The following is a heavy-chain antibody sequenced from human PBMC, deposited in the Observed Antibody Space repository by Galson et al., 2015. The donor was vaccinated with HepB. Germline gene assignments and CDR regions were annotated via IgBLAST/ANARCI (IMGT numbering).Heavy chain of an antibody. CDR1: GFSLSTSGVG. D-gene: IGHD7-27*01. J-gene: IGHJ4*02. CDR2: IYWNDDK. Sequence: PALVKPTQTLTLTCTFSGFSLSTSGVGVGWIRQPPGKALEWLALIYWNDDKRNSPSLKTRLTITKDTSKNQVVLTMTNMDPVDTGTYYCAHSRKLGMNFDYWGQGTLVTVSS. CDR3: AHSRKLGMNFDY. V-gene: IGHV2-5*01.